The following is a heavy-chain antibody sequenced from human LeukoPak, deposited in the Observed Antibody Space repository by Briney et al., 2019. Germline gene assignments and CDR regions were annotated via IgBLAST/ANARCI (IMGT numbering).Heavy chain of an antibody. CDR2: IYWNDDK. CDR3: AHETRYSSNSDNFGSPCFDY. V-gene: IGHV2-5*01. J-gene: IGHJ4*02. CDR1: GFSVNTFGVG. Sequence: GSGPTLVNPTQTLTLTCTFSGFSVNTFGVGVGWIRQPPGKALECLALIYWNDDKEYSPSLRSRLTITKDIFKNQVVLTMTNMDPVDTATYFCAHETRYSSNSDNFGSPCFDYWGQGALVTVSS. D-gene: IGHD3-9*01.